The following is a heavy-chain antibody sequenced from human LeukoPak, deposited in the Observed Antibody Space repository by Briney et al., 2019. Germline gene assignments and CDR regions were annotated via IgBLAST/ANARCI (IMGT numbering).Heavy chain of an antibody. CDR3: AKDWEYYYDSSGYLGY. D-gene: IGHD3-22*01. Sequence: GGSLRLSCAASGFTFSSYAMIWVRQAPGKGLEWVSAISGSGGSTYYADSVKGRFTISRDNSKNTLYLQMNSLRAEDTAVYYCAKDWEYYYDSSGYLGYWGQGTLVTVSS. J-gene: IGHJ4*02. V-gene: IGHV3-23*01. CDR1: GFTFSSYA. CDR2: ISGSGGST.